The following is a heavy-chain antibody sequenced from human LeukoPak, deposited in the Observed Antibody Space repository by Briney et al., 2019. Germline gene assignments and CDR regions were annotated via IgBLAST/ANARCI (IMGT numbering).Heavy chain of an antibody. CDR3: TRGRIAGVFDY. CDR2: TYMSGST. V-gene: IGHV4-4*07. CDR1: GGSISSYY. Sequence: PSETLSLTCTVSGGSISSYYWSWIRQPAGKGLEWIGRTYMSGSTNYNPSLKSRVTMSVDTSKNQFSLKVRSVTAADTAIYYCTRGRIAGVFDYWGQGALVTVSS. D-gene: IGHD6-13*01. J-gene: IGHJ4*02.